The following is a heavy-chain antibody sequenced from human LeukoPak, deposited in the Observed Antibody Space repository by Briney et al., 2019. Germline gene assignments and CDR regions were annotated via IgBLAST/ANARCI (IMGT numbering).Heavy chain of an antibody. V-gene: IGHV3-30*02. Sequence: PGGSLRLSCAASGFTFSSYGMHWVRQAPGKGLEWVAFIRYDGSNKYYADSVKGRFTISRDNSKNTLYLQMNSLRAEDRAVYYCAKDHDYSNPNWFDPWGQGTLVTVSS. CDR1: GFTFSSYG. D-gene: IGHD4-11*01. CDR3: AKDHDYSNPNWFDP. CDR2: IRYDGSNK. J-gene: IGHJ5*02.